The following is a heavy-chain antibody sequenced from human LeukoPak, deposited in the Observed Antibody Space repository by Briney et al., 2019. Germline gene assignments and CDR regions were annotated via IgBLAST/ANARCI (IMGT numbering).Heavy chain of an antibody. V-gene: IGHV3-30*01. CDR2: ISYDGSNK. J-gene: IGHJ4*02. CDR1: GFTFSSYA. D-gene: IGHD3-22*01. Sequence: GGSLRLSCAASGFTFSSYAMHWVRQAPGKGLEWVAVISYDGSNKYYADSVKGRFTISRDNSKNTLYLQMNSLRAEDTAVYYCARKDYYYDSSSFDYWGQGTLVTVSS. CDR3: ARKDYYYDSSSFDY.